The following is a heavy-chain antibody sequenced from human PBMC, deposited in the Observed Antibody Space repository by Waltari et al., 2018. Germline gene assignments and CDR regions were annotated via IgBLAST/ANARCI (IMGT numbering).Heavy chain of an antibody. D-gene: IGHD2-15*01. V-gene: IGHV4-31*01. CDR2: IYYSGST. CDR3: ARGGCSGGSCFYFDY. J-gene: IGHJ4*02. CDR1: GASISSGGYY. Sequence: QVQLQESGPGLVKPSQTLSLTCTVSGASISSGGYYWSCIRSHPGKGLEWIGYIYYSGSTYHNPSLKSLVTISVDTSKNQFSLKLSSVTAADTAVYYCARGGCSGGSCFYFDYWGQGTLVTVSS.